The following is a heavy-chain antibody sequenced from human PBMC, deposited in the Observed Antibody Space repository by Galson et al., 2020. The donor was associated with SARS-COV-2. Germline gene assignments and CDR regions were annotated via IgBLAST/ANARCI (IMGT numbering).Heavy chain of an antibody. CDR2: ISYDGSNK. J-gene: IGHJ4*02. Sequence: GESLKISCAASGFIFSSYAMHWVRQAPGKGLEWVAVISYDGSNKYYADSVKGRFTISRDNSKNTLYVQMNSLRAEDTAVYYCARVHSSSFLRTLDYWGQGTLVTVSS. D-gene: IGHD6-13*01. CDR1: GFIFSSYA. V-gene: IGHV3-30*04. CDR3: ARVHSSSFLRTLDY.